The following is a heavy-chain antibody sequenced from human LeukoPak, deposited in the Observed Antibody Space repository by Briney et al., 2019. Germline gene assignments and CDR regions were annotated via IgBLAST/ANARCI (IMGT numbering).Heavy chain of an antibody. D-gene: IGHD3-3*01. CDR2: VSSDGSST. CDR3: AGGRSTYYYTIDY. V-gene: IGHV3-74*01. Sequence: GGSLRLSCAASGFTFSSSWMHWVRQAPGKGLVWVSRVSSDGSSTTYADSVKGRFTISRDNAKNTLYLQMNSLRAEDTAVYYCAGGRSTYYYTIDYWGQGTLVTVSS. CDR1: GFTFSSSW. J-gene: IGHJ4*02.